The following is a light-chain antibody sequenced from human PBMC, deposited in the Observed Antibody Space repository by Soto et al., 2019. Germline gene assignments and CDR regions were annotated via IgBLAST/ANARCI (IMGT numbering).Light chain of an antibody. CDR1: QSVLSSSNNKNY. CDR2: WAS. V-gene: IGKV4-1*01. CDR3: QQYYSTRT. Sequence: DIVMTQSPDSLAVSLGERVTINCKSSQSVLSSSNNKNYLAWYQQKRGQPPKLLIHWASTRESGVPDRFSGSGSGTDFTLTISSLQAEDVAVYYCQQYYSTRTFGQGTKLEIK. J-gene: IGKJ2*01.